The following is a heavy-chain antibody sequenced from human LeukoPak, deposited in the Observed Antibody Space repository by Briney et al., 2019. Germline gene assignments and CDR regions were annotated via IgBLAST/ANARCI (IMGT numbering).Heavy chain of an antibody. Sequence: PSETLSLTCTVSGGSISSYHWSWIRQPPGKGLEWIGYIYYSGSTNYNPSLKSRVTISVDTSKNQFSLKLSSVTAADTAVYYCARHVSPVGASYYYYGMDVWGQGTTVTVSS. D-gene: IGHD1-26*01. CDR3: ARHVSPVGASYYYYGMDV. J-gene: IGHJ6*02. CDR2: IYYSGST. CDR1: GGSISSYH. V-gene: IGHV4-59*08.